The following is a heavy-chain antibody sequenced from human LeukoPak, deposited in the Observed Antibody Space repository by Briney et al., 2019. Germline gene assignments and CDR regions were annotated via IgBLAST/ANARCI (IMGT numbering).Heavy chain of an antibody. CDR1: GFTFSSYS. Sequence: PGGSLRLSGAASGFTFSSYSMNWVRQAPGKGLEWVSSISSSSSYIYYADSVKGRFTISRDNAKNSLFLQMNSLRAEDTAVYYCARGSSSWYGDYWGRGTLVTVSS. D-gene: IGHD6-13*01. J-gene: IGHJ4*02. CDR2: ISSSSSYI. V-gene: IGHV3-21*01. CDR3: ARGSSSWYGDY.